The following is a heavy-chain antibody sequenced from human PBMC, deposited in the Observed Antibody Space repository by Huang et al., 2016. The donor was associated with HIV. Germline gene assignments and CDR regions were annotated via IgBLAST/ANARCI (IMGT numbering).Heavy chain of an antibody. CDR1: GYTFTGYY. Sequence: QVQLVQSGAEVKKPGASVKVSCKASGYTFTGYYMHWVRQAPGKGLQWMGLIRPNSGDTYYVQEFQGRVTMTLDTSVSTAYMELTSLRSDDTAVYYCARGSASVGFPSFDYWGQGTLATVSS. D-gene: IGHD1-26*01. CDR3: ARGSASVGFPSFDY. CDR2: IRPNSGDT. V-gene: IGHV1-2*02. J-gene: IGHJ4*02.